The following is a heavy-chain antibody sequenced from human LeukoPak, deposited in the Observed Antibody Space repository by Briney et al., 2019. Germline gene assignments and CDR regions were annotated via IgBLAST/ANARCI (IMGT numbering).Heavy chain of an antibody. CDR2: INPNSGGT. CDR1: GYTFTGYY. D-gene: IGHD6-19*01. J-gene: IGHJ4*02. V-gene: IGHV1-2*02. Sequence: ASVKVSCKASGYTFTGYYMHWVRQALGQGLEWMGWINPNSGGTNYAQKFQGRVTMTRDTSISTAYMELSRLRSDDTAVYYCARVTTRRITVAGTLDYWGQGTLVTVSS. CDR3: ARVTTRRITVAGTLDY.